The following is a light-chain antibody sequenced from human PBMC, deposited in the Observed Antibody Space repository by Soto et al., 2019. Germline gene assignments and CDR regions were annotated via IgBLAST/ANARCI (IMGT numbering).Light chain of an antibody. Sequence: QSVLTPPPSASGSPGQSVSISCTGTSSDVGAYNYVSWYQHHPGNAPTLMVYEVNKRPSGVPDRFSGSKSGNTASLTVSGLQAEEEADYYCASHAGTINFPYSFGTGTRSPS. J-gene: IGLJ1*01. CDR1: SSDVGAYNY. CDR2: EVN. V-gene: IGLV2-8*01. CDR3: ASHAGTINFPYS.